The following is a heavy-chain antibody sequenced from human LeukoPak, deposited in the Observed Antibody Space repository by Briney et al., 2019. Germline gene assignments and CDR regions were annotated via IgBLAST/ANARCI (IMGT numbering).Heavy chain of an antibody. V-gene: IGHV3-74*01. CDR2: INSDGSST. CDR1: GFTFSSYW. CDR3: ARGQYYYDSSGYYYPRY. Sequence: GGSLRLSCAASGFTFSSYWMHWVRQAPGKGLVWVSRINSDGSSTSYADSVKGRFTISRDNAKNTLYLQMNSLRAEDTAVYYCARGQYYYDSSGYYYPRYWGQGTLVTVSS. J-gene: IGHJ4*02. D-gene: IGHD3-22*01.